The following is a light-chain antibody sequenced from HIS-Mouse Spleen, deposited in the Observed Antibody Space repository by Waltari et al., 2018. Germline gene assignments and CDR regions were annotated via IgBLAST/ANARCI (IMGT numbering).Light chain of an antibody. CDR2: EDS. V-gene: IGLV3-10*01. Sequence: SYELTQPPSVSVSPGQTARITSSGDALPKKTAFWYQQNSGQAPVLVIYEDSKRPSGIPERFSGSSSGTMATLTISGAQVEDEADYYCYSTDSSGNHRVFGGGTKLTVL. J-gene: IGLJ2*01. CDR1: ALPKKT. CDR3: YSTDSSGNHRV.